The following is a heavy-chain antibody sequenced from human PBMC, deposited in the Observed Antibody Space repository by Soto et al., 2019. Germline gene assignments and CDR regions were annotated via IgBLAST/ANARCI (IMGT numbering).Heavy chain of an antibody. CDR1: GGSISSYY. CDR2: IYYSGST. Sequence: SETLSLTCTVSGGSISSYYWSWIRQPPGKGLEWIGYIYYSGSTNYNPSLKSRVTISVDTSKNQFSLKLSSVTAADTAVYYCARVSDNQYDSSGYYFRPLLYWFDPWGQGTLVTVSS. D-gene: IGHD3-22*01. V-gene: IGHV4-59*01. J-gene: IGHJ5*02. CDR3: ARVSDNQYDSSGYYFRPLLYWFDP.